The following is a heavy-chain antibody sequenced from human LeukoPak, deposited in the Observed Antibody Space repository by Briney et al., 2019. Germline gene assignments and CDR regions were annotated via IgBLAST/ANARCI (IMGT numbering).Heavy chain of an antibody. V-gene: IGHV3-30-3*01. CDR3: ARKSGANWARIDY. J-gene: IGHJ4*02. D-gene: IGHD4/OR15-4a*01. CDR2: ISSDGSAK. Sequence: GGSLRVSCAASGSPFSSFAMHWVRQAPGKGLEWVAIISSDGSAKYYADSVQGRFTISRDNSKNTLYLQMNSLKAEDTGVYYCARKSGANWARIDYWGQGTLVTVSS. CDR1: GSPFSSFA.